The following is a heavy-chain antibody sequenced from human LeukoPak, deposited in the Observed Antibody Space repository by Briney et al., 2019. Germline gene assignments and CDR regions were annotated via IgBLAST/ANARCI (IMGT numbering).Heavy chain of an antibody. Sequence: GGSLRLSCAASGFTFSNYEMNWVRQAPGKGLDWVSYITGSGSTIYYADSVRGRFTISRDNAKKSLYLQMNSLRAEDTAVYYCARGLTYYDILTGYHDRLDYFDYWGQGTLVTVSS. CDR2: ITGSGSTI. CDR1: GFTFSNYE. J-gene: IGHJ4*02. CDR3: ARGLTYYDILTGYHDRLDYFDY. V-gene: IGHV3-48*03. D-gene: IGHD3-9*01.